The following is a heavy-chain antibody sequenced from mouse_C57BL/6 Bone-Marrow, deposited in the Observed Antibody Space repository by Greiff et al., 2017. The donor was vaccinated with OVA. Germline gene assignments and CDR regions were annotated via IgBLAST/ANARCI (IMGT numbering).Heavy chain of an antibody. CDR2: ISSGSSTI. CDR3: ARKIYSYAIDY. D-gene: IGHD2-1*01. V-gene: IGHV5-17*01. CDR1: GFTFSDYG. J-gene: IGHJ4*01. Sequence: EVKLVESGGGLVKPGGSLKLSCAASGFTFSDYGMHWVRQAPEKGLEWVAYISSGSSTIYYADTVQGRFTISRDNAKNTLFLQMTSLRSEDTAMYYCARKIYSYAIDYWGQGTSVTVSS.